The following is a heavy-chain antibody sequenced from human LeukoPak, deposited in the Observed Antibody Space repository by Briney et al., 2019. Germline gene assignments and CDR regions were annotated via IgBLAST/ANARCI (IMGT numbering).Heavy chain of an antibody. CDR3: ARDLGHCSGGSCSYYFDY. D-gene: IGHD2-15*01. J-gene: IGHJ4*02. CDR2: INWNGGST. Sequence: GGSLRLSCAASGFTFDDYGMSWVRQAPGKGLEWVSGINWNGGSTGYADSVKGRFTISRDNAKNSLYLQMNSLRAEDTALYYCARDLGHCSGGSCSYYFDYWGQGTQVTVSS. V-gene: IGHV3-20*04. CDR1: GFTFDDYG.